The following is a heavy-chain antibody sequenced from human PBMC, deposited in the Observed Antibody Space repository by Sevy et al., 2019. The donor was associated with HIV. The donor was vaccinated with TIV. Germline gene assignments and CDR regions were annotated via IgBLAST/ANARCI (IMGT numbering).Heavy chain of an antibody. D-gene: IGHD2-15*01. Sequence: GGCLRLSCAASGFTFSSYAMSWVRQAPGKGLEWVSAISGSGCSTYYADSVKGRFTISRDNSKNTLYLQMNSLRAEDTAVYYCAKDWRLEVVADAFDIWGQGTMVTVSS. J-gene: IGHJ3*02. CDR2: ISGSGCST. CDR3: AKDWRLEVVADAFDI. V-gene: IGHV3-23*01. CDR1: GFTFSSYA.